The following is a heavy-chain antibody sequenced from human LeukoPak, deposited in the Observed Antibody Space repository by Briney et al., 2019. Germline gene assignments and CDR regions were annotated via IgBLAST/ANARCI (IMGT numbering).Heavy chain of an antibody. Sequence: ASVKVSCKASGYTFTNYYIHWVRQAPGQGLEWMGLINPGGDNTNYAQNFQGRVTMTRDTSASTVYMELRSLRSDDTAVYYCARFPRYCSSTSCFGAFDIWGQGTMVTVSS. CDR3: ARFPRYCSSTSCFGAFDI. J-gene: IGHJ3*02. CDR1: GYTFTNYY. D-gene: IGHD2-2*01. CDR2: INPGGDNT. V-gene: IGHV1-46*01.